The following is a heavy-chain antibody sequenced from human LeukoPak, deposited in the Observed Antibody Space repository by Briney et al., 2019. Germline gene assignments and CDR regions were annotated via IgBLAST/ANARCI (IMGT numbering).Heavy chain of an antibody. D-gene: IGHD3-9*01. CDR3: AKASLVLRYFDWLLPPDY. J-gene: IGHJ4*02. Sequence: PGRSLRLSCAASGFTFDDYAMHWVRQAPGKGLEWVSGISWNSGSIGYADSVKGRFTISRDNAQNSLYLQMNSLRAEDTALYYCAKASLVLRYFDWLLPPDYWGQGTLVTVSS. CDR2: ISWNSGSI. V-gene: IGHV3-9*01. CDR1: GFTFDDYA.